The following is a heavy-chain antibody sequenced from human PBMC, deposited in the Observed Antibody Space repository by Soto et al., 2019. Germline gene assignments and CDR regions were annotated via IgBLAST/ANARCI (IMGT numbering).Heavy chain of an antibody. V-gene: IGHV1-2*02. Sequence: QVQVVQSGTEVKKPGASVKVSCKASGYMLTDYYMHWVRQAPGRGLEWMGWINPDTGGTMYDQKFQGRVTMTRDTAINTAYRELSRLKSDDTAMYSCARKVATFTFAPWGQGTRVTVPS. D-gene: IGHD5-12*01. CDR3: ARKVATFTFAP. CDR2: INPDTGGT. CDR1: GYMLTDYY. J-gene: IGHJ5*02.